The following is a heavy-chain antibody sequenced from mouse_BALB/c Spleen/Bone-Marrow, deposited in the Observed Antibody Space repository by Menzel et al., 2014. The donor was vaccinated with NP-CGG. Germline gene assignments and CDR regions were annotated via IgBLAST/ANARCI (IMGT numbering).Heavy chain of an antibody. CDR1: GFNIKDAY. CDR3: ARSPGEVNY. Sequence: EVQLQQSGAELVKPGASVKLSCTASGFNIKDAYMHWVKQRPAQGLEWIGRIAPANGNTEYDPKFLDKATITADTSFNTAYLQLSSLTSEDTAVYYCARSPGEVNYWGQGTLVTVSA. V-gene: IGHV14-3*02. CDR2: IAPANGNT. D-gene: IGHD1-3*01. J-gene: IGHJ3*01.